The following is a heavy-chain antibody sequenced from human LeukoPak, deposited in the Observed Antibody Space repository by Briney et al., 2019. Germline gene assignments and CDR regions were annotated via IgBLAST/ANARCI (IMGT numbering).Heavy chain of an antibody. V-gene: IGHV4-39*07. D-gene: IGHD3-16*01. J-gene: IGHJ4*02. CDR2: TSYSGST. Sequence: SEALSLTCSMCAGSISTSTYSWGLIRQPPGKGLEWIASTSYSGSTYYNPSLKSRVTISVDTSKNHFSLKLNAVTAADTAGYYCSRRETGGYVLCEHWAQGTRVTVSA. CDR3: SRRETGGYVLCEH. CDR1: AGSISTSTYS.